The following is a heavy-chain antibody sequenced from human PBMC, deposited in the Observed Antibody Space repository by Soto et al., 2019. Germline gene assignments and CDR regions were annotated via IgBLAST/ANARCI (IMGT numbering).Heavy chain of an antibody. CDR2: INHSGST. Sequence: SETLSLTCAVYGGSFSGYYWSWIRQPPGKGLEWIGEINHSGSTNYNPSLKSRVTISVDTSKNQFSLKLSSVTAADTAVYYCARVHISGYARANDYWGQGTLVPVSS. CDR3: ARVHISGYARANDY. D-gene: IGHD5-12*01. CDR1: GGSFSGYY. J-gene: IGHJ4*02. V-gene: IGHV4-34*01.